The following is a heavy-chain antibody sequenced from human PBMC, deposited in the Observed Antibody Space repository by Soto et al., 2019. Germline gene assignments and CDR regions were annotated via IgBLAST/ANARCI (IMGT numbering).Heavy chain of an antibody. V-gene: IGHV3-23*01. CDR2: ISGSGGST. CDR1: GFTFSSYA. D-gene: IGHD1-26*01. Sequence: GGSLRLSCAASGFTFSSYAMSWVRQAPGKGLEWVSAISGSGGSTYYADSVKGRFTISRDNSKNTLYLQMNSLRAEDTAVYYCATSVVGATLPIYYYYGMDVWGQGTTVTVSS. CDR3: ATSVVGATLPIYYYYGMDV. J-gene: IGHJ6*02.